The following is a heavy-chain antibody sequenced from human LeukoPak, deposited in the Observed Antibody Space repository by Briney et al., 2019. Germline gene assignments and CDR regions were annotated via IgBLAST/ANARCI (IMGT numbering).Heavy chain of an antibody. D-gene: IGHD1-26*01. Sequence: KPSETLSLTCTVSGGSVRSGSYYWNWIRQPPEKGLEWIGYIYYSGRTDYNPSLKSRVTISVDTSKNLFSLKLSSVTAADTAVYYCARSALGRDAFDIWGQGTMVTVS. CDR1: GGSVRSGSYY. CDR3: ARSALGRDAFDI. CDR2: IYYSGRT. J-gene: IGHJ3*02. V-gene: IGHV4-61*03.